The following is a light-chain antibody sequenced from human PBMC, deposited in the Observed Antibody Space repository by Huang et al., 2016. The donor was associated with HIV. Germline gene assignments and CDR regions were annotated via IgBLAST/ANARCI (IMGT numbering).Light chain of an antibody. J-gene: IGKJ3*01. CDR1: QSVSRN. CDR2: GSS. CDR3: QQYNIWPPEVT. Sequence: DIVMTQSPATLSVSPGERATLSCRASQSVSRNLAWYQQKPGQAPRLLIYGSSTRATGGPARFSGSGSGTDFTLTISSLQSEDFAVYYCQQYNIWPPEVTFGPGTKVDVK. V-gene: IGKV3-15*01.